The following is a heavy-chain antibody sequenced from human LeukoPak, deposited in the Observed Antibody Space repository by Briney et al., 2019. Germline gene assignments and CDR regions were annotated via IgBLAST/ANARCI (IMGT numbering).Heavy chain of an antibody. V-gene: IGHV3-23*01. D-gene: IGHD1-26*01. J-gene: IGHJ4*02. CDR3: AKGLNSEHYTYFDY. Sequence: PGGSLRLSCAASGFTFTNYAMTWVRQAPGKGLEWVSVISATGGNTDYAASVKGRFTISRDNSKSTLSLQMNSLRAEDTAVYYCAKGLNSEHYTYFDYWGQGTLVTVSS. CDR2: ISATGGNT. CDR1: GFTFTNYA.